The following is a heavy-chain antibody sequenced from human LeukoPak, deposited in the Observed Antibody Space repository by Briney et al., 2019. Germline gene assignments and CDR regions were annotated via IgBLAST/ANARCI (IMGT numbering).Heavy chain of an antibody. CDR1: GYTFTGYY. Sequence: GASVKVSCKASGYTFTGYYMHWVRQAPGQGLEWMGWINPNSGGTNYAQKFQGRVTMTRDTSISTAYMELSRLRSDDTAVYYCARASMVRGVIPPYYFDYWGQGTLVTVSS. CDR2: INPNSGGT. V-gene: IGHV1-2*02. CDR3: ARASMVRGVIPPYYFDY. J-gene: IGHJ4*02. D-gene: IGHD3-10*01.